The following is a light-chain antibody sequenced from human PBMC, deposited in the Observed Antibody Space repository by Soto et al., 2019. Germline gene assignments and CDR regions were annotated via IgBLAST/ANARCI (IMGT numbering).Light chain of an antibody. CDR1: QSVDND. CDR3: QQYSQSPIT. CDR2: DAS. J-gene: IGKJ5*01. Sequence: DIVMTQSPATLSVSPVDRATLSCRASQSVDNDLAWYQQKPGQPPRLLIYDASTRATGIPARFSGSQSGTEFTLTISRLEPEDVAIYYCQQYSQSPITFGQGTRLEIK. V-gene: IGKV3D-15*01.